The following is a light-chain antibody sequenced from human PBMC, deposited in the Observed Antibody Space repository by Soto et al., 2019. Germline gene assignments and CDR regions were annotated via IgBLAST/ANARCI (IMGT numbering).Light chain of an antibody. CDR2: KDS. CDR1: VLAKKY. CDR3: YSAADNNLV. Sequence: SYELTQPSSVSVSPGQTARITCSGDVLAKKYARWFQQKPGQAPVLMIYKDSERPSGIPERFSGSSSGTTVTLTISGAQVEDEADYYCYSAADNNLVFGTGTKLTVL. J-gene: IGLJ1*01. V-gene: IGLV3-27*01.